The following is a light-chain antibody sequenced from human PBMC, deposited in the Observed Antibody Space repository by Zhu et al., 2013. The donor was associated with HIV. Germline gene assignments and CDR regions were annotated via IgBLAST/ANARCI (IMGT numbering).Light chain of an antibody. Sequence: EIVLTQSPGTLSLSPGERATLSCRASQSVSRSYLAWYQHKPGQAPRLLIYGASTRATGIPARFSGSGSGTDFTLTISSLEPEDFAVFYCQQRSNWPPTWTFGQGTKVEIK. CDR1: QSVSRSY. J-gene: IGKJ1*01. CDR3: QQRSNWPPTWT. CDR2: GAS. V-gene: IGKV3-11*01.